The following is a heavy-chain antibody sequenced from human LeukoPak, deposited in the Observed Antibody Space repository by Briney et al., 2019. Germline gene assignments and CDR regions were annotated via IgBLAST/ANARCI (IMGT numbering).Heavy chain of an antibody. CDR2: IYYTGST. J-gene: IGHJ5*02. CDR1: GGSISTYY. Sequence: SETLSLTCTVSGGSISTYYWSWIPQPPGEGLEWIGYIYYTGSTSYNPSLKSRVTMSLDASKHQFSLELNSVTPADTAVYYCARGGNYWPQWWFDPWGRGSLVTVSS. D-gene: IGHD1-26*01. CDR3: ARGGNYWPQWWFDP. V-gene: IGHV4-59*01.